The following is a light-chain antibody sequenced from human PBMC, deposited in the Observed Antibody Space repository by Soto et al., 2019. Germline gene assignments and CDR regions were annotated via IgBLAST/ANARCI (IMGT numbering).Light chain of an antibody. CDR2: AAS. J-gene: IGKJ1*01. V-gene: IGKV1-39*01. CDR3: QQTHSTTIT. CDR1: QSINSY. Sequence: DIQMTQSPSSLSASVGDRVSITCRASQSINSYLNWYQQRPGKAPKLLIYAASSLQSGVPSRFSGSGSGADFTLTISSLQPDDFATYYCQQTHSTTITFGQGTKVDIK.